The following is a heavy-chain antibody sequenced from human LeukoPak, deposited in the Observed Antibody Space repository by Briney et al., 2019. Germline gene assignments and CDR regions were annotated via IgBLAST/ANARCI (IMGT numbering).Heavy chain of an antibody. Sequence: GASVKVSCKASGGTFSNFAVSWVRQAPGQGLEWMGGIIPIFGTANYAQKFQGRVTITTDESTSTAYMELSSLRSEDTAVYYCAMGGRGNSGSYYIRYFDYWGQGTLVTVSS. D-gene: IGHD1-26*01. V-gene: IGHV1-69*05. CDR1: GGTFSNFA. J-gene: IGHJ4*02. CDR3: AMGGRGNSGSYYIRYFDY. CDR2: IIPIFGTA.